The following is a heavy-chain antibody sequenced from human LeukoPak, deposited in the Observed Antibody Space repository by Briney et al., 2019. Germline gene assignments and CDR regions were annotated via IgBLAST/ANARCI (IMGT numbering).Heavy chain of an antibody. Sequence: PGRSLRLSCAASGVALSSYGMHWGRQAPGQGLEWVAVIWSDGRNKYYADSVKGRFTISRDNSKNTVYLQMNSLRAEDTAVYYCATDHGMSAFDIWGQGTMVTVSS. CDR2: IWSDGRNK. CDR3: ATDHGMSAFDI. D-gene: IGHD1-14*01. V-gene: IGHV3-30*19. CDR1: GVALSSYG. J-gene: IGHJ3*02.